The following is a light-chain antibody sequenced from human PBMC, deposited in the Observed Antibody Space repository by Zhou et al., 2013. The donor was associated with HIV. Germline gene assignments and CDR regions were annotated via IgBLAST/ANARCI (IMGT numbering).Light chain of an antibody. V-gene: IGKV3-15*01. CDR2: GAS. CDR1: QSVSSN. CDR3: QQYQIPPPIT. J-gene: IGKJ5*01. Sequence: EIVMTQSPATLSVSPGERATLSCRASQSVSSNLAWYQQKPGQAPRLLIYGASTRATGIPARFSGSGSGTEFTLTISRLEPEDFAVYYCQQYQIPPPITFGQGTRLEIK.